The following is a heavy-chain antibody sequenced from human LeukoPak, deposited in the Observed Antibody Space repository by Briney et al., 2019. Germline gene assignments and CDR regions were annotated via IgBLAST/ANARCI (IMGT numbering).Heavy chain of an antibody. V-gene: IGHV4-39*07. CDR2: IYYSGST. Sequence: SETLSLTCTVSGGSISSSSYYWGWIRQPPGKGLEWIGSIYYSGSTYYNPSLKSRVTISVDTSKNQFSLKLSSVTAADTAVYYCARDLEDQTTAEYFQHWSQGTLVTVSS. CDR1: GGSISSSSYY. D-gene: IGHD1-1*01. CDR3: ARDLEDQTTAEYFQH. J-gene: IGHJ1*01.